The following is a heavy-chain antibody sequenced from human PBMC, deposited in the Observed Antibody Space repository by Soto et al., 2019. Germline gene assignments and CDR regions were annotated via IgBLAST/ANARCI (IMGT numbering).Heavy chain of an antibody. CDR2: VHYSGST. CDR1: GGSISSYY. D-gene: IGHD3-10*01. J-gene: IGHJ5*02. V-gene: IGHV4-59*01. Sequence: QVQLQESGPGLVKTSETLSLTCTVSGGSISSYYWGWIRQPPGKGLEWIGYVHYSGSTNYNPSLKTRATISLPTSKNRFSLRLSSVTAADTAVYYWARLQYFYGSGRSFVTNWFDPWGQGTLVTVSS. CDR3: ARLQYFYGSGRSFVTNWFDP.